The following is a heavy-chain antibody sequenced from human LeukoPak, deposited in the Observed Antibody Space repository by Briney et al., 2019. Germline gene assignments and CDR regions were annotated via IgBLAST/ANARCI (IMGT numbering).Heavy chain of an antibody. V-gene: IGHV3-11*06. J-gene: IGHJ6*02. CDR2: ISSRSSDT. CDR3: ARGSGSYSGGMDV. D-gene: IGHD3-10*01. Sequence: GGSLRLSCAASGFTFSDYYMSWIRQAPGKGLEWVSHISSRSSDTYYADSVKGRFTISRDNAKNSLYLQMNSLRAEDTAVYYCARGSGSYSGGMDVWGQGTTVTVSS. CDR1: GFTFSDYY.